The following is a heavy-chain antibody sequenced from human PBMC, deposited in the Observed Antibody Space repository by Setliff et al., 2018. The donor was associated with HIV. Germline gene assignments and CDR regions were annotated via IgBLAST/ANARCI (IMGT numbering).Heavy chain of an antibody. D-gene: IGHD2-15*01. CDR1: GFTFSSYA. V-gene: IGHV3-23*01. CDR2: IIGSGVNT. J-gene: IGHJ4*01. Sequence: GGSLRLSCAASGFTFSSYAMTWVRQAPGKGLEWVSAIIGSGVNTYYVDSVKGRFTISRDNSKNTLYLQMNSLRVEETAVYYCAKDGISGGAYPPYYFDYWGHGTLVTVSS. CDR3: AKDGISGGAYPPYYFDY.